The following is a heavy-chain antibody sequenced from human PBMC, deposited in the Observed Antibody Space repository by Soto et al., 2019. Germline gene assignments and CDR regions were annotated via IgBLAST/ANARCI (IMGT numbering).Heavy chain of an antibody. J-gene: IGHJ6*03. V-gene: IGHV3-11*01. CDR1: GFTFSDYY. CDR3: ARWGSFGGGSGSYLPLYYYYYMDV. D-gene: IGHD3-10*01. CDR2: ISSSGSTI. Sequence: GGSLRLSCAASGFTFSDYYMSWIRQAPGKGLEWVSYISSSGSTIYYADSVKGRFTISRDNAKNSLYLQMNSLRAEDTAVYYCARWGSFGGGSGSYLPLYYYYYMDVWGKGTTVTVSS.